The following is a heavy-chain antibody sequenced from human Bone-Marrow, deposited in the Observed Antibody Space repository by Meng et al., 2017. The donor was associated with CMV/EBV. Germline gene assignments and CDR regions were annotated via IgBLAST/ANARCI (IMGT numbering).Heavy chain of an antibody. V-gene: IGHV4-34*01. CDR2: INHSGST. D-gene: IGHD4-23*01. Sequence: SETLSLTCAVYGGSFSGYYWSWIRQPPGKGLEWIGEINHSGSTNYNPSLKSRVTISVDTSKNQFSLNLSPVTAADTAVYYCARGSTGVKYWGQGTPVTVSS. CDR3: ARGSTGVKY. J-gene: IGHJ4*02. CDR1: GGSFSGYY.